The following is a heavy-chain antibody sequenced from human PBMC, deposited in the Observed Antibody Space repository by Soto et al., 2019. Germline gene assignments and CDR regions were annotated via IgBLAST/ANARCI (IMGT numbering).Heavy chain of an antibody. J-gene: IGHJ4*02. Sequence: SETLSLTCAVSDGFISSSNYWSWVRQPPGKGLEWIGQLYHNGGPGYNPSLRSRVTMSIDKSKNQFSLNLSAVTAADTAVYFCVRHGGRLFDYWGPGHLVTVSS. V-gene: IGHV4-4*02. CDR2: LYHNGGP. CDR3: VRHGGRLFDY. CDR1: DGFISSSNY. D-gene: IGHD2-15*01.